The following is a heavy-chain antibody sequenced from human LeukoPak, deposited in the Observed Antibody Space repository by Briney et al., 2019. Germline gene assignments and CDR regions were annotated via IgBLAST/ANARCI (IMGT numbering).Heavy chain of an antibody. Sequence: GGSLRLSCAASGFTFSSYGMHWVRQAPGKGLEWVAVIWYDGSNKYYADSVKGRFTISRDNSKNTLYLQMNSLRAEDTAVYYCARDAHYDFWSGYYSTWPLGYWGQGTLVTVSS. J-gene: IGHJ4*02. CDR3: ARDAHYDFWSGYYSTWPLGY. V-gene: IGHV3-33*01. CDR1: GFTFSSYG. D-gene: IGHD3-3*01. CDR2: IWYDGSNK.